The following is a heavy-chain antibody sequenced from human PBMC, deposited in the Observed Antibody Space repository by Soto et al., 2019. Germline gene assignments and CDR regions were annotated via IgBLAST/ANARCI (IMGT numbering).Heavy chain of an antibody. V-gene: IGHV4-39*01. Sequence: QLQLQESGPGLVKPSETLSLTCTVSGGSISSSSYYWGWIRQPPGKGLEWIGSIYYSGSTYYNPSLKSPVTISVDTSKNQFSLKLSSVTAADTAVYYCARTPLYYYDSSGSQYYFDYWGQGTLVTVSS. J-gene: IGHJ4*02. CDR1: GGSISSSSYY. D-gene: IGHD3-22*01. CDR3: ARTPLYYYDSSGSQYYFDY. CDR2: IYYSGST.